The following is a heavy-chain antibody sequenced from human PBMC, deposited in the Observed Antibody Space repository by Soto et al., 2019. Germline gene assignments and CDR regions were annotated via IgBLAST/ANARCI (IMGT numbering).Heavy chain of an antibody. D-gene: IGHD3-10*01. CDR2: MYYTGVT. V-gene: IGHV4-61*01. CDR1: GGSVRSGNHF. J-gene: IGHJ6*02. Sequence: SETLSLTYSVSGGSVRSGNHFWNWIRQPPGRGLEWLGYMYYTGVTNYNPSLKSRVSMSVDTSKNQFSLKLTSLTAADTAVYYCARGGEPLGYYGLDVWGQGTTVTVSS. CDR3: ARGGEPLGYYGLDV.